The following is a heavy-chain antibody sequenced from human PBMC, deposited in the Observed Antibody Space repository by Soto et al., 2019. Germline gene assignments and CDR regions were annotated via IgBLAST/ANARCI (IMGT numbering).Heavy chain of an antibody. Sequence: GGSLRLSCAGSGFTFSGYAMTWVRQAPGKGLEWVSVISTSGGSPDYADSVKGRFTISRDNSKNMLYLQMNSLRVEDTAIYYCAFKRTFLSHYWGHGTPVTVSS. J-gene: IGHJ4*01. CDR2: ISTSGGSP. CDR3: AFKRTFLSHY. CDR1: GFTFSGYA. V-gene: IGHV3-23*01.